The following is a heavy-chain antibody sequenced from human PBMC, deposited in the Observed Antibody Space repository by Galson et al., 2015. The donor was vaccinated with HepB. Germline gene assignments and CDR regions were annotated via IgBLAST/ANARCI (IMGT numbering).Heavy chain of an antibody. CDR3: ARVGGTLPNYYYYGMDV. J-gene: IGHJ6*02. D-gene: IGHD6-25*01. CDR2: IKQDGSEK. V-gene: IGHV3-7*03. Sequence: SLRLSCAASGFTFSSYWMSWVRQAPGKGLEWVANIKQDGSEKYYVDSVKGRFTISRDNAKNSLYLQMNSLRAEDTAVYYCARVGGTLPNYYYYGMDVWGQGTTVAVSS. CDR1: GFTFSSYW.